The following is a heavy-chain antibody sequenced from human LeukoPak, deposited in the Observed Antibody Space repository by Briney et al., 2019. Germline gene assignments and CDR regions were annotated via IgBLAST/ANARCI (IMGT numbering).Heavy chain of an antibody. D-gene: IGHD5-12*01. Sequence: GGSLRLSCAASGFTFSSQAMSWVRQAPGKGLEWVSVIYSGGSTYYADSVKGRFTISRDNSKNTLYLQMNSLRAEDTAVYYCARSRSGYDPYFDYWGQGTLVTVSS. J-gene: IGHJ4*02. CDR1: GFTFSSQA. V-gene: IGHV3-66*01. CDR2: IYSGGST. CDR3: ARSRSGYDPYFDY.